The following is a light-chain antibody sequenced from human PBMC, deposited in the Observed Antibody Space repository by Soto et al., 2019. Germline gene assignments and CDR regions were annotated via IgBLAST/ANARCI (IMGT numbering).Light chain of an antibody. V-gene: IGKV4-1*01. CDR1: QNILYSSNNENY. CDR3: QQYNNWPIT. CDR2: WAS. Sequence: DIVMTQSPDSLTVSLGERATINCKSSQNILYSSNNENYLAWYQQKPGQPPKLLIYWASTRESGVPDRFSGSGSGTDFTLTISSLQSEDFAVYYCQQYNNWPITFGQGTRLEIK. J-gene: IGKJ5*01.